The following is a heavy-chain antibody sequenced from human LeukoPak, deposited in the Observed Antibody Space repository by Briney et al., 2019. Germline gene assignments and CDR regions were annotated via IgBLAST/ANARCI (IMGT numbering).Heavy chain of an antibody. Sequence: ASVKVSCKASGYTFTSYDINWVRQATGQGLEWMGWMNPNSGNTGYAQKFQGRVTMTRNTSISTAYMELSSLRSGDTAVYYCARGGSITGTTWFDPWGQGTLVTVSS. V-gene: IGHV1-8*01. J-gene: IGHJ5*02. CDR2: MNPNSGNT. D-gene: IGHD1-7*01. CDR1: GYTFTSYD. CDR3: ARGGSITGTTWFDP.